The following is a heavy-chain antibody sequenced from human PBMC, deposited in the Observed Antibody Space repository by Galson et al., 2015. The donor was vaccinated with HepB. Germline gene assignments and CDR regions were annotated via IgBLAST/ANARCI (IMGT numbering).Heavy chain of an antibody. J-gene: IGHJ4*02. CDR2: IDWDDDK. CDR3: ARGALWFGEWTFDY. V-gene: IGHV2-70*11. Sequence: PALVKPTQTLTLTCTFSGFSLSTSGMCVSWIRQPPGKALEWLARIDWDDDKYYSTSLKTRLTISKDTSKNQVVLTMTNMDPVDTATYYCARGALWFGEWTFDYWGQGTLVTVSS. D-gene: IGHD3-10*01. CDR1: GFSLSTSGMC.